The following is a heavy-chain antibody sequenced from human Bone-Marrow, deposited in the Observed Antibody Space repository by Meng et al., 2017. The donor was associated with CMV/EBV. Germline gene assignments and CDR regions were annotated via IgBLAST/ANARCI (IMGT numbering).Heavy chain of an antibody. Sequence: QESVSRISGSGGSTNHADSSRDNSKNTLYLQMNSLRAEDTAVYYCAKDGSSVWWELLRAYYFDYWGQGTLVTVSS. D-gene: IGHD1-26*01. J-gene: IGHJ4*02. CDR3: AKDGSSVWWELLRAYYFDY. CDR2: ISGSGGST. V-gene: IGHV3-23*01.